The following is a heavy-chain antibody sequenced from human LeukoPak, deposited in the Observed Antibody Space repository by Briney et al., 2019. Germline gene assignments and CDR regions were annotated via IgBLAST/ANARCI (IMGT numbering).Heavy chain of an antibody. Sequence: PGGSLRLSCAASGFTFSNYAMNWVRQVPGKGLEWVSGISGTSTNIQYADSVKGRFTISRDNAKNSLYLQMNSLRAEDTAVYYCGRCIVSSLTVNDYWGQGTLVTVSS. CDR2: ISGTSTNI. J-gene: IGHJ4*02. CDR3: GRCIVSSLTVNDY. V-gene: IGHV3-21*01. D-gene: IGHD1-26*01. CDR1: GFTFSNYA.